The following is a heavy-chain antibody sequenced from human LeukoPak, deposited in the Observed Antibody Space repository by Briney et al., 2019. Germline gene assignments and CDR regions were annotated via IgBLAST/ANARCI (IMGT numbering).Heavy chain of an antibody. Sequence: GGSLRLSCAASGFTFSSYSMNWVRQAPGKGLEWVSSISSSSSYIYYADSVKGRFTISRDNAKNSLYLQMNSLRAEDTAVHYCAREGIAARLVGGWFDPWGQGTLVTVSS. CDR3: AREGIAARLVGGWFDP. CDR2: ISSSSSYI. CDR1: GFTFSSYS. V-gene: IGHV3-21*01. J-gene: IGHJ5*02. D-gene: IGHD6-6*01.